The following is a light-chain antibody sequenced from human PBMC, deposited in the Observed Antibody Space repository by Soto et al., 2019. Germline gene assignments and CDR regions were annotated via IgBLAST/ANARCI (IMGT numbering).Light chain of an antibody. V-gene: IGLV2-14*01. CDR3: SSYTSSSTLDV. CDR2: EVS. CDR1: SSDVGGYNY. Sequence: QSVLTRPASVSVSPGQSITSACTGSSSDVGGYNYVSWYQQHPGKAPKLMIYEVSNRPSGVSNRFSGSKSGNTASLTISGLQAEDEADYYCSSYTSSSTLDVFGTGTKVTVL. J-gene: IGLJ1*01.